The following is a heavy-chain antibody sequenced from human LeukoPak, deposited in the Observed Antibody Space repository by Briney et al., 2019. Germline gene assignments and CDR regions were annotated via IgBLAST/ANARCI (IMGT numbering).Heavy chain of an antibody. CDR2: INPNSGGT. Sequence: ASVKVSCKASGYTFTGYYMHWGRQAPGQGLEWMGWINPNSGGTNYAQKFQGRVTMTRDTSISTAYMELSRLRSDDTAVYYCARRFRYCSGGSCSHRLYAFDIWGQGTMVTVSS. CDR1: GYTFTGYY. CDR3: ARRFRYCSGGSCSHRLYAFDI. D-gene: IGHD2-15*01. J-gene: IGHJ3*02. V-gene: IGHV1-2*02.